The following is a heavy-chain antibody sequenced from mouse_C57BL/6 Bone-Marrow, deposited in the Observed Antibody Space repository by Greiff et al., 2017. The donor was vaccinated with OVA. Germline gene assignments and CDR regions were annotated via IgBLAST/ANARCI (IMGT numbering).Heavy chain of an antibody. D-gene: IGHD1-1*01. J-gene: IGHJ4*01. V-gene: IGHV1-76*01. CDR3: AIYYYDSSYCAMDY. CDR2: IYPGSGNT. Sequence: QVQLQQSGAELVRPGASVKLSCKASGYTFTDYYINWVKQRPGQGLEWIARIYPGSGNTYYNEKFKGKATLTAEKSSSTAYMQLSSLTSEDSAVYFCAIYYYDSSYCAMDYWGQGTSVTVSS. CDR1: GYTFTDYY.